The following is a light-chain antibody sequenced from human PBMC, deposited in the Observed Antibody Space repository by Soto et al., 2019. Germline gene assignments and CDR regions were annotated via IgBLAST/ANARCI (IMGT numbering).Light chain of an antibody. Sequence: QSALTQPASVSGSPGQSIAISCTGTTSDVGDYNLVSWYQQHPGKAPKLMIYDVSNRPSGISDRFSASKSGNMASLTISGLQAEDEADYYCSSYTSSNTLYVFGTGTKLTVL. J-gene: IGLJ1*01. CDR3: SSYTSSNTLYV. V-gene: IGLV2-14*01. CDR1: TSDVGDYNL. CDR2: DVS.